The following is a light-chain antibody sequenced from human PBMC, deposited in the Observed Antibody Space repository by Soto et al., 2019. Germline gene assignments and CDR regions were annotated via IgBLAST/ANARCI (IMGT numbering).Light chain of an antibody. Sequence: QSVLTQPPSASGTPGQRVTISCSGGSSNIGSNTVHWYQQLPGTAPKLLIYSNNQRPSGVPDRFSGSKSATSASLAISGLQSEDEADYCCAAWDDSLNGWVFGGGTKVTVL. V-gene: IGLV1-44*01. CDR2: SNN. CDR3: AAWDDSLNGWV. CDR1: SSNIGSNT. J-gene: IGLJ3*02.